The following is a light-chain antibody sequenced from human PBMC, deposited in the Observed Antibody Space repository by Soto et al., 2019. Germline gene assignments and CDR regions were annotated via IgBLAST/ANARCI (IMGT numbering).Light chain of an antibody. CDR2: DVS. CDR3: SSYTSSSTLGV. J-gene: IGLJ2*01. Sequence: QSALTQPASVSGSPGQSITISCTGTSGDVGGYNYVSWYQQHPGKAPNLMIYDVSNRPSGVSNRFSGSKSGNTASLTISGLQAEDEADYYCSSYTSSSTLGVFGGGTKLTVL. CDR1: SGDVGGYNY. V-gene: IGLV2-14*01.